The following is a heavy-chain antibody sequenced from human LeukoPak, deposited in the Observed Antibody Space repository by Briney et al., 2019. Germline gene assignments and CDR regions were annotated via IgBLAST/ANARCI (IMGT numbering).Heavy chain of an antibody. CDR1: GGSISSYY. Sequence: ETLSLTCTVSGGSISSYYWSWVRQAPGKGLEWVANIKQDGSEKYYVDSVKGRFTISRDNAKNSLYLQMNSLRAEDTAVYYCARVVQETAAIIRTSFFDYWGQGTLVTVSS. CDR3: ARVVQETAAIIRTSFFDY. V-gene: IGHV3-7*01. D-gene: IGHD2-2*01. J-gene: IGHJ4*02. CDR2: IKQDGSEK.